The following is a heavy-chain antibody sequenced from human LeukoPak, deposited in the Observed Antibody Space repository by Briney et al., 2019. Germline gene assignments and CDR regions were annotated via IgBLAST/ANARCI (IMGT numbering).Heavy chain of an antibody. CDR2: IWYDGSNK. D-gene: IGHD6-6*01. V-gene: IGHV3-33*08. Sequence: GGSLRLSCVASGFIVSNNYMSWVRQAPGKGLEWVAVIWYDGSNKYYADSVKGRFTISRDNSKNTLYLQMNSLRAEDTAVYYCARSVGHSSSNWFDPWGQGTLVTVSS. CDR1: GFIVSNNY. CDR3: ARSVGHSSSNWFDP. J-gene: IGHJ5*02.